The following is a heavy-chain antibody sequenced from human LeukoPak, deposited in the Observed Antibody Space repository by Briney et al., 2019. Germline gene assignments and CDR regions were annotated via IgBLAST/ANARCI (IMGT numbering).Heavy chain of an antibody. CDR1: GFTFGDYA. J-gene: IGHJ4*02. D-gene: IGHD3-3*01. Sequence: GGSLRLSCAASGFTFGDYAMHWVRQAPGKGLEWVSGISWNSGSIGYADSVKGRFTISRDNSKNTLYLQMNSLRAEDTAVYYCAKDSYYDFWSGTNFDYWGQGTLVTVSS. CDR2: ISWNSGSI. CDR3: AKDSYYDFWSGTNFDY. V-gene: IGHV3-9*01.